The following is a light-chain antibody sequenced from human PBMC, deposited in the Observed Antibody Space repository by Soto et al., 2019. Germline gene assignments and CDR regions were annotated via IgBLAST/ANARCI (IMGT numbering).Light chain of an antibody. V-gene: IGKV2-30*01. Sequence: IVLTQSPLSLSVTLGQPASISCRSSQSLVYSDGNTYLNWFHQRPGQSPRRLIHKVSNRDSGVPDRFSGSGSDTDFTLGISRVEADDVGVFYCMQGISFTFGQATKVDIK. CDR1: QSLVYSDGNTY. CDR2: KVS. J-gene: IGKJ3*01. CDR3: MQGISFT.